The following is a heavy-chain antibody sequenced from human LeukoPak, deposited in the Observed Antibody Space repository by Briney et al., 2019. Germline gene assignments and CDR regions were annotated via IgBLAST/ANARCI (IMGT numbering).Heavy chain of an antibody. CDR1: VGSISSGDYF. Sequence: SQTLSLTCTVSVGSISSGDYFWSWVRQPPGKGLDWIGYIYYNGSTYYNPSLKRRVTISVDASKNPSYLKLSSVTAADTAVYYCARVVRGVPDFWGQGTLVTVSS. J-gene: IGHJ4*02. V-gene: IGHV4-30-4*01. CDR2: IYYNGST. CDR3: ARVVRGVPDF. D-gene: IGHD3-10*01.